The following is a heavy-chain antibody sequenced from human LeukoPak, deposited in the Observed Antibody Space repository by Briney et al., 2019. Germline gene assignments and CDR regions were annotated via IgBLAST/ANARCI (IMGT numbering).Heavy chain of an antibody. CDR2: IYSSGST. J-gene: IGHJ4*02. Sequence: SETLSLTCTVSGGSISSYYWSWIRQPPGKGPQWIGYIYSSGSTNYNPSFKSRVTISVDTSRNQFSLKLSSVTAADTAVYYCARHPYSSGWYDYYFDYWGQGTLVTVSS. D-gene: IGHD6-19*01. V-gene: IGHV4-59*01. CDR1: GGSISSYY. CDR3: ARHPYSSGWYDYYFDY.